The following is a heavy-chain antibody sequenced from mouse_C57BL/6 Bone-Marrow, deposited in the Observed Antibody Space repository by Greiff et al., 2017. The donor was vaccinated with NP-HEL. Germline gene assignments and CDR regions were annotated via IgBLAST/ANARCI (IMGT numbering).Heavy chain of an antibody. CDR2: INPNYGTT. J-gene: IGHJ3*01. CDR1: GYSFTDYN. V-gene: IGHV1-39*01. Sequence: LQESGPELVKPGASVKISCKASGYSFTDYNMNWVKQSNGKSLEWIGVINPNYGTTSYNQKFKGKATLTVDQSSSTAYMQLNSLTSEDSAVYYCARTYYYGSSYVSFAYWGQGTLVTVSA. CDR3: ARTYYYGSSYVSFAY. D-gene: IGHD1-1*01.